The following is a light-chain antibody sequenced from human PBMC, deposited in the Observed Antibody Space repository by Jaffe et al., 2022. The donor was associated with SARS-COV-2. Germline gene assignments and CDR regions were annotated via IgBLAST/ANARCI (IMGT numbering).Light chain of an antibody. Sequence: DIQMTQSPSSLSASVGDRVTITCRASQSISSYLNWYQQKPGKAPKLLIYAASSLQSGVPSRFSGSGSGTDFTLTISSLQPEDFATYYCQQSYSTHPTFGQGTRLEIK. CDR2: AAS. CDR3: QQSYSTHPT. J-gene: IGKJ5*01. V-gene: IGKV1-39*01. CDR1: QSISSY.